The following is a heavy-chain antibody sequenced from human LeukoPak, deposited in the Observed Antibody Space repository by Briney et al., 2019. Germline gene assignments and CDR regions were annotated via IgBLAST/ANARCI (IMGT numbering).Heavy chain of an antibody. Sequence: SETLSLTCTVSGGSISSYYWSWIRQPAGKGLEWIGRICTSGSTNYNPSLKSRVTMSVDTSKNQFSLKLSSVTAADTAVYYCARGSYYYDSSGYYYDYFDYWGQGTLVTVSS. CDR1: GGSISSYY. D-gene: IGHD3-22*01. V-gene: IGHV4-4*07. CDR3: ARGSYYYDSSGYYYDYFDY. CDR2: ICTSGST. J-gene: IGHJ4*02.